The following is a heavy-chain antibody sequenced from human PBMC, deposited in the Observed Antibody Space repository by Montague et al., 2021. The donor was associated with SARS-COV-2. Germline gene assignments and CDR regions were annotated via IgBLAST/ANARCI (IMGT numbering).Heavy chain of an antibody. Sequence: PALVKPTQTITLTCTFSGFSLSTRTVGVGWIRQPPGKALEWLALIYWDDDKRYSPSLKSRLTITKVTSKNQVVLTMTNMDPVDTATYYCAHRLPAVAAFDYWGQGTLVTVSS. CDR1: GFSLSTRTVG. J-gene: IGHJ4*02. D-gene: IGHD6-6*01. CDR3: AHRLPAVAAFDY. V-gene: IGHV2-5*02. CDR2: IYWDDDK.